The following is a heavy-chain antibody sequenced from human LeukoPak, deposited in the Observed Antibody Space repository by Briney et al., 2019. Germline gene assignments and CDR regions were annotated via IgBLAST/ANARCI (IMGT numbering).Heavy chain of an antibody. V-gene: IGHV3-23*01. CDR1: GFTFSSYA. J-gene: IGHJ4*02. Sequence: PGGSLRLSCAASGFTFSSYAMSWVRQAPGKGLEWVSLVSGSGGSTDYADSVKGRFTISRDNSKNKVYLQMNSLRAEDTAVYYCAPDLRGSAWSLDDWGQGTLVTVSS. CDR3: APDLRGSAWSLDD. CDR2: VSGSGGST. D-gene: IGHD6-13*01.